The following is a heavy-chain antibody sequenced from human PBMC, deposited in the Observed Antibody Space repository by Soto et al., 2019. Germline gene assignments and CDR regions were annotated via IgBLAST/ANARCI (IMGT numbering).Heavy chain of an antibody. D-gene: IGHD2-2*01. Sequence: QVQLQQWGAGLLKPSETLSLTCAIYGGSFSDYSWSWIRQPPGKGLEWIGEINHSGSTNYNPSLKSRVNISVDTSKNQFSLKLSSVTAADTAVYYCAKGPIVVAPSGIAYYYGMDVWGQGATVTVSS. CDR2: INHSGST. CDR3: AKGPIVVAPSGIAYYYGMDV. J-gene: IGHJ6*02. V-gene: IGHV4-34*01. CDR1: GGSFSDYS.